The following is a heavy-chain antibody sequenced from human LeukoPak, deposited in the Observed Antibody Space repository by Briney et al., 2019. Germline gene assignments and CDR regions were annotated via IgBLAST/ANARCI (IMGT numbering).Heavy chain of an antibody. J-gene: IGHJ5*02. CDR1: GGSFSGYY. CDR2: INHSGNT. D-gene: IGHD6-19*01. V-gene: IGHV4-34*01. Sequence: SETLSLTCAVYGGSFSGYYWSWIRQPPGKGLEWIGEINHSGNTNYNPSLKSRVTRSVDTSKNQFSLKLSSVTAADTAVYYCARVVGYSSGWYDWFDPWGQGTLVTVSS. CDR3: ARVVGYSSGWYDWFDP.